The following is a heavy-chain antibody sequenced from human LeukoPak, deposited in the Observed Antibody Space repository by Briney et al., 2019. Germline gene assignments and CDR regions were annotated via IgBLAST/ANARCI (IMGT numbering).Heavy chain of an antibody. CDR1: GGTFSSYA. CDR3: ARGGDYYGSGSLPYYFDY. V-gene: IGHV1-69*06. CDR2: IIPIFGTA. D-gene: IGHD3-10*01. Sequence: SVKVSCKASGGTFSSYAISWVRQAPGQGLEWMGGIIPIFGTANYAQKFQGRVTITADKSTSTAYMELSSLRSEDTAVYYCARGGDYYGSGSLPYYFDYWGQGTLVTVSS. J-gene: IGHJ4*02.